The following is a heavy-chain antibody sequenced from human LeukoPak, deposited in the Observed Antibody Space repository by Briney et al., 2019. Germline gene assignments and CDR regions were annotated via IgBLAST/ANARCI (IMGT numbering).Heavy chain of an antibody. Sequence: ASVKVSCKASGYTFTSYDINWVRQATGQGLEWMGWMNPNSGNTGYAQKFQGRVTMTRNTSISTAYMELSSLRSEDTAVYYCARGWGHSSSWYMDDWFDPWGQGTLVTVSS. V-gene: IGHV1-8*01. CDR3: ARGWGHSSSWYMDDWFDP. D-gene: IGHD6-13*01. J-gene: IGHJ5*02. CDR1: GYTFTSYD. CDR2: MNPNSGNT.